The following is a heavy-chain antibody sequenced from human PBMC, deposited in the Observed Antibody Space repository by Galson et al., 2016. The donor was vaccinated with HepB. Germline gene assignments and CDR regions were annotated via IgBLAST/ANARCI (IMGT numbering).Heavy chain of an antibody. Sequence: SVKVSCKASGYTFANHGIGWVRQVPGQGLEWMGWISVYNDNTEYAQNFQGRVTMTADTSTTTAYMELRSLRSDDTAMYYRARETLGDPIDYWGQGTLVTVSS. J-gene: IGHJ4*02. CDR1: GYTFANHG. D-gene: IGHD4-23*01. CDR2: ISVYNDNT. CDR3: ARETLGDPIDY. V-gene: IGHV1-18*01.